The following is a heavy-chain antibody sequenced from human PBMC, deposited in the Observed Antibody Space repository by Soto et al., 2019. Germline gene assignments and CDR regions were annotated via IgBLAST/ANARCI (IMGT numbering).Heavy chain of an antibody. CDR3: AKEASVPSLGEFWYFDL. J-gene: IGHJ2*01. V-gene: IGHV3-23*01. D-gene: IGHD3-10*01. Sequence: EVHLLESGGGLVQPGGSLRLSCAASGFSFSNYGMTWVRQAPGKGLEWVSSVSADGQTTYYAASVRGGFTISRDSSKGTLYLQMDSLRADDTAVYYCAKEASVPSLGEFWYFDLWGRGTHVTVSS. CDR1: GFSFSNYG. CDR2: VSADGQTT.